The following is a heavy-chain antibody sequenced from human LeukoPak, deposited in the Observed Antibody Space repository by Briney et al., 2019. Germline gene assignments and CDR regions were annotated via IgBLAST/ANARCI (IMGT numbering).Heavy chain of an antibody. CDR1: Y. D-gene: IGHD2-2*02. V-gene: IGHV3-11*01. J-gene: IGHJ6*02. CDR2: ISDSSTVV. Sequence: YXXXIRQAPGKGLEWIXYISDSSTVVYYTDSVKGRFTISRDNANNSLFLQLNSLRAEDTAVYFCARDRRPAQYRGLDVWGRGTTVTVSS. CDR3: ARDRRPAQYRGLDV.